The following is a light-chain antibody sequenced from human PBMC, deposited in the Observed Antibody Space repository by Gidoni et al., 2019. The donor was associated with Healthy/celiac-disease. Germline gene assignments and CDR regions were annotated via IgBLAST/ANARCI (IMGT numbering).Light chain of an antibody. J-gene: IGLJ2*01. CDR3: QAWDSSTPVV. V-gene: IGLV3-1*01. Sequence: SYELTQPPSGSGSPGQTASITCSGDKLGDKYACWYQQKPGQSPVLVIYQDSKRPSGIPERFSGSNSGNTATLTISGTQAMDEADYYCQAWDSSTPVVFGGGTKLTVL. CDR1: KLGDKY. CDR2: QDS.